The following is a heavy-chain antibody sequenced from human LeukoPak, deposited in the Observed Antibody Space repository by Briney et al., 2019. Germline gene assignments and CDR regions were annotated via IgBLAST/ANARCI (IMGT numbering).Heavy chain of an antibody. V-gene: IGHV1-2*02. CDR1: GYNFTGYY. CDR2: SNPNSGGK. Sequence: ASVMISCKACGYNFTGYYMHWVRQAPGQGLEWMGWSNPNSGGKNYAQKFQGRVTMTRHPSISTAYMELSRLRSDDTAVYYGARDSVNWFDPWGQGTLVSVPS. J-gene: IGHJ5*02. D-gene: IGHD3-10*01. CDR3: ARDSVNWFDP.